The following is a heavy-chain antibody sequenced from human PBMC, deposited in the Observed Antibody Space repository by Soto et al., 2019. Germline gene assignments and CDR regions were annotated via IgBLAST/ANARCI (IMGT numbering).Heavy chain of an antibody. Sequence: EVQLVESGGGLVKPGGSLRLSCAASGFTFSNAWMSWVRQAPGKGLEWVGRIKSKTDGGTTDYAAPVKGRFTISRDDSKNTLYLQMNSLKTEDTAVYYCTTDCSSTSCSYSYYYYYYMDVWGKGTTVTVSS. CDR1: GFTFSNAW. CDR2: IKSKTDGGTT. D-gene: IGHD2-2*01. CDR3: TTDCSSTSCSYSYYYYYYMDV. J-gene: IGHJ6*03. V-gene: IGHV3-15*01.